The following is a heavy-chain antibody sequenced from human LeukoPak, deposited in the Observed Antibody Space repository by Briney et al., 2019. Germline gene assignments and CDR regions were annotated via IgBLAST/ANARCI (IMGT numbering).Heavy chain of an antibody. CDR2: IFPGDSDT. CDR1: GYSFTTYW. CDR3: ARRGGSYEYFDS. V-gene: IGHV5-51*01. D-gene: IGHD3-16*01. Sequence: GESLKISCKDSGYSFTTYWIGWVRQMPGKGLEWMGHIFPGDSDTRYSPPFQGQVTISADKSISTAYLQWSSLKASDTAIYYCARRGGSYEYFDSWGQGTLVTVSS. J-gene: IGHJ4*02.